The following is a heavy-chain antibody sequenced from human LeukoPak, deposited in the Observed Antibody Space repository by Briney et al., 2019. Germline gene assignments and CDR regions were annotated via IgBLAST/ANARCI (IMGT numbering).Heavy chain of an antibody. J-gene: IGHJ6*03. CDR3: ARLYSSSSSWYYYYYYMDV. CDR1: GFTFSSYG. V-gene: IGHV3-20*04. D-gene: IGHD6-6*01. CDR2: INWNGGST. Sequence: GGSLRLSCAASGFTFSSYGIHWVRQAPGKGLEWVSGINWNGGSTGYADSVKGRFTISRDNAKNSLYLQMNSLRAEDTALYYCARLYSSSSSWYYYYYYMDVWGKGTTVTVSS.